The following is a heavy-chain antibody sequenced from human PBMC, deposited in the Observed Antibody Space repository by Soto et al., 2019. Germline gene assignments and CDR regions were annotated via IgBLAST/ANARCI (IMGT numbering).Heavy chain of an antibody. CDR3: TTGRFSSSLYFDS. Sequence: EVQLVESGGGLVKPGGTLRVSCAASGITFSNVWMTWVRQAPGKGLDGVGRIKSKTDGGTTDYGAPVRGRFTISRDDSKNTLHLQMDSLKTEDTAVYYCTTGRFSSSLYFDSWGQGTLVTVSS. D-gene: IGHD6-6*01. J-gene: IGHJ4*02. CDR2: IKSKTDGGTT. V-gene: IGHV3-15*01. CDR1: GITFSNVW.